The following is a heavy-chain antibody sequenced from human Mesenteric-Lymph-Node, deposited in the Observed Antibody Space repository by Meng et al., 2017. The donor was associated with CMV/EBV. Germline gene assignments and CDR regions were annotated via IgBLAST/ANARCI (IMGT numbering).Heavy chain of an antibody. D-gene: IGHD3-10*01. CDR3: AKVVGSGGYYYYGMDV. CDR1: GFTFSSYG. CDR2: IRYDGSNK. J-gene: IGHJ6*02. Sequence: GESLKISCAASGFTFSSYGMHWVRQAPGKGLEWVAFIRYDGSNKYYADSVKGRFTISRDKSKNTLYLQMNSLRAEDTAVYYCAKVVGSGGYYYYGMDVWGQGTTVTVSS. V-gene: IGHV3-30*02.